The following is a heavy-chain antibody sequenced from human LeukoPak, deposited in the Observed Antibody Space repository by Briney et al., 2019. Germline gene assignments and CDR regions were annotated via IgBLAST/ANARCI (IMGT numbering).Heavy chain of an antibody. V-gene: IGHV3-23*01. D-gene: IGHD4-23*01. Sequence: GGTLRLSCAASGFTFSSYGMSWVRQAPGKGLEWVSAISGSGGSTYYADSVKGRFTISRDNSKNTLYLQMNSLRAEDTAVYYCARGGGYGGSPVPYYFDYWGQGTLVTVSS. CDR2: ISGSGGST. CDR3: ARGGGYGGSPVPYYFDY. J-gene: IGHJ4*02. CDR1: GFTFSSYG.